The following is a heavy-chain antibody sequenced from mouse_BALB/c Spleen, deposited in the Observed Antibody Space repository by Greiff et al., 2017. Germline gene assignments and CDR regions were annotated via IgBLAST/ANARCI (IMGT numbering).Heavy chain of an antibody. CDR2: IYPGNSDT. CDR1: GYTFTSYW. Sequence: VQLKESGTVLARPGASVKMSCKASGYTFTSYWMHWVKQRPGQGLEWIGAIYPGNSDTSYNQKFKGKAKLTAVTSTSTAYMELSSLTNEDSAVYYCTRMDYYGSSPYAMDYWGQGTSVTVSA. V-gene: IGHV1-5*01. D-gene: IGHD1-1*01. J-gene: IGHJ4*01. CDR3: TRMDYYGSSPYAMDY.